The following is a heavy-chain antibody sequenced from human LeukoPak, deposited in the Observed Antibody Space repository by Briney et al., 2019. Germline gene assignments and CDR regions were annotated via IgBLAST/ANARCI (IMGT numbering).Heavy chain of an antibody. D-gene: IGHD3-22*01. Sequence: SETLSLTCTVSGGSISSYYWSWIRQPPGKGLEWIGYIYYSGSTNYNPSLNSRVTMSVDTSKKQFSLKLSSLTTADTAVYYCARDSYYDTSGYFNDTFDMWGQGTLVTVSS. V-gene: IGHV4-59*01. CDR2: IYYSGST. CDR1: GGSISSYY. J-gene: IGHJ3*02. CDR3: ARDSYYDTSGYFNDTFDM.